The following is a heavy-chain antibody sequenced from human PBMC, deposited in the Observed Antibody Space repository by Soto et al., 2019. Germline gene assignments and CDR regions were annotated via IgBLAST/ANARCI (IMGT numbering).Heavy chain of an antibody. V-gene: IGHV1-69*13. J-gene: IGHJ4*02. D-gene: IGHD6-13*01. CDR3: ARDPGIAAAGNFDY. CDR2: IIPIFGTA. Sequence: SVKGSCKASGVAFSVYAISWVRQAPGQGLEWMGGIIPIFGTANYAQKFQGRVTITADESTSTAYMELSSLRSEDTAVYYCARDPGIAAAGNFDYWGQGTLVTVSS. CDR1: GVAFSVYA.